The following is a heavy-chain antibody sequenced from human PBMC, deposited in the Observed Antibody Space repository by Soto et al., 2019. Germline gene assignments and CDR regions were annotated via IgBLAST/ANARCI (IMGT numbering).Heavy chain of an antibody. CDR1: GGSISSGGYY. D-gene: IGHD5-18*01. J-gene: IGHJ4*02. CDR3: ASYVDTAIVFGVIDY. CDR2: IYYSGST. V-gene: IGHV4-31*03. Sequence: SETLSLTCTVSGGSISSGGYYWSWIRQHPGKGLEWIGYIYYSGSTYYNPSLKSRVTISVDTSKNQFSLKLSSVTAADTAVYFCASYVDTAIVFGVIDYWGQGTLVTVSS.